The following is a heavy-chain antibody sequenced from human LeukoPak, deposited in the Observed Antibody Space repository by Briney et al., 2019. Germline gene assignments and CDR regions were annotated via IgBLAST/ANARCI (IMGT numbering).Heavy chain of an antibody. V-gene: IGHV4-39*07. CDR2: INHSGST. CDR1: GGSIISSSYY. CDR3: ARGKWLQLRDYYYYGLDV. D-gene: IGHD5-24*01. Sequence: SETLSLTCTVSGGSIISSSYYWAWIRQPPGKGLEWIGEINHSGSTNYNPSLKSRVTISVDTSKNQFSLKLSSVTAADTAVYYCARGKWLQLRDYYYYGLDVWGQGTTVTVSS. J-gene: IGHJ6*02.